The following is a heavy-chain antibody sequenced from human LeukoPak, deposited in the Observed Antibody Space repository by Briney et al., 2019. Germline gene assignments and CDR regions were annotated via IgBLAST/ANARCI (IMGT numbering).Heavy chain of an antibody. D-gene: IGHD3-22*01. CDR3: ARAQITMIVVVTFDAFDI. CDR2: IYYSGST. Sequence: SETLSLTCTVSGGSISSSSYYWGWIRQPPGTGLEWIGSIYYSGSTYYNPSLKSRVTISVDTSKNQFSLKLSSVTAADTAVYYCARAQITMIVVVTFDAFDIWGQGTMVTVSS. V-gene: IGHV4-39*01. CDR1: GGSISSSSYY. J-gene: IGHJ3*02.